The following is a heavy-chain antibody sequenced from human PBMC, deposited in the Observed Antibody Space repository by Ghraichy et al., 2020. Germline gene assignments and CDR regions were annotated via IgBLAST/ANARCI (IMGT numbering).Heavy chain of an antibody. V-gene: IGHV4-39*01. Sequence: SETLSLTCTVSGGSISSSSYYWGWIRQPPGKGLEWIGSIYYSGSTYYNPSLKSRVTISVDTSKNQFSLKLSSVTAADTAVYYCARPTNYYDSSGYYCDAFDIWGQGTMVTVSS. CDR3: ARPTNYYDSSGYYCDAFDI. CDR1: GGSISSSSYY. CDR2: IYYSGST. J-gene: IGHJ3*02. D-gene: IGHD3-22*01.